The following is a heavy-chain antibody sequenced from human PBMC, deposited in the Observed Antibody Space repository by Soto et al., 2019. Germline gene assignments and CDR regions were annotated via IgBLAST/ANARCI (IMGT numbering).Heavy chain of an antibody. J-gene: IGHJ4*02. D-gene: IGHD1-26*01. CDR1: GFTVSSNY. Sequence: EVQLVETGGGLIQPGGSLRLSCAASGFTVSSNYMSWVRQAPGKGLEWVSVIYSGGSTYYADSVKGRFTISRDNSKNTLYLQMNSLRAEDKAVYYCARAFSEQLLPSYFDYWGQGTLVTASS. CDR3: ARAFSEQLLPSYFDY. V-gene: IGHV3-53*02. CDR2: IYSGGST.